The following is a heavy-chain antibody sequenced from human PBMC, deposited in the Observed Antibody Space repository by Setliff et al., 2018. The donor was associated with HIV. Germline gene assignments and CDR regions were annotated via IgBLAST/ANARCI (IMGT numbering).Heavy chain of an antibody. V-gene: IGHV4-34*01. CDR3: ARASAQGYSDYESPFDY. D-gene: IGHD5-12*01. CDR1: GGSFSAYY. CDR2: IKHSGGT. Sequence: PSETLSLTCAVYGGSFSAYYWGWIRHPPGKGLEWIGEIKHSGGTYYKSSLKSRLIISLDTSKNQFSLKLTSVTAADTAVYYCARASAQGYSDYESPFDYWGQGTLVTSPQ. J-gene: IGHJ4*02.